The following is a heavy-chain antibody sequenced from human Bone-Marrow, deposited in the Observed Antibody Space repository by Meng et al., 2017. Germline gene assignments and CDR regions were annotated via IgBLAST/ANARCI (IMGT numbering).Heavy chain of an antibody. Sequence: SETLSLTCTVSGGSISSYYRSWIRQPPGKGLEWIGYIYYSGSTNYNPSLKSRVTISVDTSKNQFSLKLSSVTAADTAVYYCARDYSGYSYGYGYYYGMDVWGQGTTVTVSS. V-gene: IGHV4-59*01. CDR1: GGSISSYY. D-gene: IGHD5-18*01. J-gene: IGHJ6*02. CDR3: ARDYSGYSYGYGYYYGMDV. CDR2: IYYSGST.